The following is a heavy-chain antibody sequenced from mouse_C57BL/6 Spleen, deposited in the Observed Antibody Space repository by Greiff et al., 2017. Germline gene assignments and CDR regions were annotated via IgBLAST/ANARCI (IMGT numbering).Heavy chain of an antibody. Sequence: EVQGVESGGGLVQPGGSLSLSCAASGFTFTGYYMSWVRQPPGKALEWLGYIRNKANGYTTEYSASVKGRFTISRDNSQSILYLQMNALRAEDSATYYCASPYDYDGGCCARDYWGQGPSVTVSS. J-gene: IGHJ4*01. V-gene: IGHV7-3*01. CDR3: ASPYDYDGGCCARDY. CDR1: GFTFTGYY. D-gene: IGHD2-4*01. CDR2: IRNKANGYTT.